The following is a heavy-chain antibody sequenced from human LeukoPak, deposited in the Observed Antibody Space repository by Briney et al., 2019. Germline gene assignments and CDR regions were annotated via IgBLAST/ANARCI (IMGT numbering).Heavy chain of an antibody. D-gene: IGHD5-24*01. J-gene: IGHJ4*02. CDR1: GFTFSNAW. V-gene: IGHV3-15*05. Sequence: GGSLRLSCAASGFTFSNAWMSWVRQAPGKGLEWVGRIKSKTDGGTTDYAAPVKGRFTISRDSSKNTVNLQMNSLRAEDTAVYYCARDRRDGYCLGHWGQGTLVTVSS. CDR3: ARDRRDGYCLGH. CDR2: IKSKTDGGTT.